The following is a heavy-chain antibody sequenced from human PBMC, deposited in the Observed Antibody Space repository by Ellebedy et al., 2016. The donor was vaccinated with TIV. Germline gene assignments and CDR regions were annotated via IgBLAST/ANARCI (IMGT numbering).Heavy chain of an antibody. V-gene: IGHV1-69*13. CDR3: ATYDYGDYVGYFDY. D-gene: IGHD4-17*01. CDR2: TIPIFGRT. CDR1: GGTFSSSG. J-gene: IGHJ4*02. Sequence: AASVKVSCKASGGTFSSSGISWVRQTPGQGLEWMGWTIPIFGRTNYAQKFQGRVTITADESTSIAYMELSSLRSEDTAVYYCATYDYGDYVGYFDYWGQGSLVTVSS.